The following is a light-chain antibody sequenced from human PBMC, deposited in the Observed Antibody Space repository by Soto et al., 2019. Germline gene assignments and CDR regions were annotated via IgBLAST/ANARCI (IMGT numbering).Light chain of an antibody. J-gene: IGKJ5*01. CDR1: QSISTY. CDR3: QQYYSNVPIT. CDR2: GAS. V-gene: IGKV1-8*01. Sequence: AIRMTQSPSSLSAATGDRLKMICGESQSISTYLAWYQQKPGKSPKLLIYGASTLQSGVPSRFSGSGSGTDFTLTISCLQSEDFATYYSQQYYSNVPITFGQGTRLEIK.